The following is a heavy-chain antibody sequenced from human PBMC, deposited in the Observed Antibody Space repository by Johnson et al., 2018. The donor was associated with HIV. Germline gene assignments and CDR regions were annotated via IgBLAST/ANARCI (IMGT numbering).Heavy chain of an antibody. V-gene: IGHV3-20*04. Sequence: VQLVESGGALIQPGGSLRLSCAASGFTFSSYAMHWVRQAPGKGLEWVSGINWNGGSIGYADSVTGRFTISRDNAKNSLYLQMSSLRAEDTALYYCARAVDYGGNSPSRAFDIWGRGTLVTVSS. CDR3: ARAVDYGGNSPSRAFDI. CDR2: INWNGGSI. D-gene: IGHD4-23*01. J-gene: IGHJ3*02. CDR1: GFTFSSYA.